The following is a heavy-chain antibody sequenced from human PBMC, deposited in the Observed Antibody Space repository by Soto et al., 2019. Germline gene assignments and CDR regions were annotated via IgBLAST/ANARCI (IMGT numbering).Heavy chain of an antibody. D-gene: IGHD2-15*01. CDR1: GGSISSSSYY. CDR3: ARLGYRTAFDI. Sequence: QLQLQESGPGLVKPSETLSLTCTVSGGSISSSSYYWGWIRQPPGKGLEWIGSIYYSGSTYYNPSLKSRVTISVDTSKNQFSLKLSSVTAADTAVYYCARLGYRTAFDIWGQGTMVTVSS. V-gene: IGHV4-39*01. CDR2: IYYSGST. J-gene: IGHJ3*02.